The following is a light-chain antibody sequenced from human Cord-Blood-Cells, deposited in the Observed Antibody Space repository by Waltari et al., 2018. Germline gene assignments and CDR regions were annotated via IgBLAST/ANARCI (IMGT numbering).Light chain of an antibody. Sequence: DIQMTQSPSTLSASVGDRVTITCRASQRISRWLAWYQQKPGKAPKLLFYDASSLESGGPSRFSGSGSGTEFTLTISSLQPDDFATYYCQQYNSYSYTFGQGTKLEIK. CDR3: QQYNSYSYT. CDR1: QRISRW. CDR2: DAS. J-gene: IGKJ2*01. V-gene: IGKV1-5*01.